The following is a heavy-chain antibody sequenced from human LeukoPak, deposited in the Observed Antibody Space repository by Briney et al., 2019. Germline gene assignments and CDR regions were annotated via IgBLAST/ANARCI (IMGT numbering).Heavy chain of an antibody. CDR2: ISSSSSYI. CDR1: GFTFSGYS. CDR3: ARGVVRYFDY. J-gene: IGHJ4*02. V-gene: IGHV3-21*01. D-gene: IGHD3-9*01. Sequence: GGSLRLSRAASGFTFSGYSMNWVRQAPGKGLEWVSSISSSSSYIYYADSVKGRFTISRDNAKNSLYLQMNSLRAEDTAVYYCARGVVRYFDYWGQGALVTVSS.